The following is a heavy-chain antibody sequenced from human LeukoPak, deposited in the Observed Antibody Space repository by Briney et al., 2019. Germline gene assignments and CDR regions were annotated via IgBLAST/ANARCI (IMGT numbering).Heavy chain of an antibody. CDR1: GFTFRSYW. CDR2: IKQDGSEK. D-gene: IGHD2-15*01. V-gene: IGHV3-7*01. CDR3: YCAVEDY. Sequence: PGGSLRLSCATSGFTFRSYWMSWVRQAPGKGLKWVANIKQDGSEKNYVHSVKGRFTISRDNAKNSLYLEMNSLRAGDTAEYYCYCAVEDYWGQRTQVTVSS. J-gene: IGHJ4*02.